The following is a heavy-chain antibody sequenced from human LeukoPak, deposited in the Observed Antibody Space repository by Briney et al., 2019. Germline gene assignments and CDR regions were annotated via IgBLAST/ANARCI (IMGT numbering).Heavy chain of an antibody. D-gene: IGHD2-2*01. CDR3: TTAIIVVVPAAMGRLYYFDY. CDR2: IKSKTDGGTT. J-gene: IGHJ4*02. Sequence: AGSLRLSCAASGFTFSNAWMSWVRQAQGKGLEWDGRIKSKTDGGTTDYAAPVKGRFTISRDDSKNTLYLQMNSLKTEDTAVYYCTTAIIVVVPAAMGRLYYFDYWGQGTLVTVSS. CDR1: GFTFSNAW. V-gene: IGHV3-15*01.